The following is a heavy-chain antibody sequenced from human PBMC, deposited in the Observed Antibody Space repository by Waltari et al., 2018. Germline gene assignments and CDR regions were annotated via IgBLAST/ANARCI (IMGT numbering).Heavy chain of an antibody. CDR2: INKDGTET. V-gene: IGHV3-7*03. D-gene: IGHD6-19*01. CDR3: IRDYGSPY. CDR1: GFTLSNYW. J-gene: IGHJ4*02. Sequence: EAQQVESGGDLVQPGGSLRLSCVVSGFTLSNYWMSWVRQAPGKGVEWVANINKDGTETYYVDSVRGRFTISKDDAKNSVYLQMNSLKVEDTAVYYCIRDYGSPYWGQGTLVTVSS.